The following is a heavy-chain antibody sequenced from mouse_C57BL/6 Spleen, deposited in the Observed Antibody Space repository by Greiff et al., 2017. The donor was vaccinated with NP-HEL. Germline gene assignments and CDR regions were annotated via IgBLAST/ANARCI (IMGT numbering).Heavy chain of an antibody. CDR3: ARRDYGNYGYFDV. D-gene: IGHD2-1*01. CDR1: GYTFTSYG. CDR2: IYPRSGNT. Sequence: QVQLKQSGAELARPGASVKLSCKASGYTFTSYGISWVKQRTGQGLEWIGEIYPRSGNTYYNEKFKGKATLTADKSSSTAYMELRSLTSEDSAVYFCARRDYGNYGYFDVWGTGTTVTVSS. V-gene: IGHV1-81*01. J-gene: IGHJ1*03.